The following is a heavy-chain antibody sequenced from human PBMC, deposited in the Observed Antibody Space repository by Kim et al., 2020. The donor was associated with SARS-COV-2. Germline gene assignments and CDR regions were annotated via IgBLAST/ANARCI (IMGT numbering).Heavy chain of an antibody. CDR2: IKQDGSEK. J-gene: IGHJ4*02. Sequence: GGSLRLSCAASGFTFSSYWMSWVRQAPGKGLEWVANIKQDGSEKYYVDSVKGRFTISRDNAKNSLYLQMNSLRAEDTAVYYCARVDSSGWYLLYYFDYWGQGTLVTVSS. V-gene: IGHV3-7*01. CDR3: ARVDSSGWYLLYYFDY. D-gene: IGHD6-19*01. CDR1: GFTFSSYW.